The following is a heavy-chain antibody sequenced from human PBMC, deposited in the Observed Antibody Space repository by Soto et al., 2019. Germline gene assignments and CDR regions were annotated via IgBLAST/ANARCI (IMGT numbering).Heavy chain of an antibody. J-gene: IGHJ6*02. CDR3: ARELQYRECYYYGMDV. CDR1: GFTFSSYA. Sequence: GGSLRLSCAASGFTFSSYAMHWVRQAPGKGLERVAVISYDGSNKYYADSVKGRFTISRDNSKNTLYLQMNSLRAEDTAVYYCARELQYRECYYYGMDVWGQGTAGTVSS. D-gene: IGHD4-4*01. CDR2: ISYDGSNK. V-gene: IGHV3-30-3*01.